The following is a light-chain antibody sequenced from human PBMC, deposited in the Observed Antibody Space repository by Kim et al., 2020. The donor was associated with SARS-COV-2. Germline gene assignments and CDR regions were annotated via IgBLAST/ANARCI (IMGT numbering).Light chain of an antibody. CDR1: QSVGSN. V-gene: IGKV3-15*01. CDR3: QQYNRWPPYI. J-gene: IGKJ2*01. CDR2: GAS. Sequence: VSPGERAPLSCRASQSVGSNLAWYQQRPGQAPWLLILGASTRATGVPARFSGSGSGTEFTLPISSPQSEDFAVYYWQQYNRWPPYIFGQGTKLEI.